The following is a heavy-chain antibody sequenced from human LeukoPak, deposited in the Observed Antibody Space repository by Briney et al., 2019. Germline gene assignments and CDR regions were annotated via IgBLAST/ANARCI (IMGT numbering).Heavy chain of an antibody. V-gene: IGHV4-59*01. CDR1: GGSISSYY. D-gene: IGHD6-13*01. Sequence: SETLSLTCTVSGGSISSYYWSWIRQPPGKGLEWIGYIYYSGSTNYNPSLKSRVTISVDTSKNQFSLKLSSVTAADTAVYYCARERFGQQPSEDYFDYWGQGTLVTVSS. J-gene: IGHJ4*02. CDR2: IYYSGST. CDR3: ARERFGQQPSEDYFDY.